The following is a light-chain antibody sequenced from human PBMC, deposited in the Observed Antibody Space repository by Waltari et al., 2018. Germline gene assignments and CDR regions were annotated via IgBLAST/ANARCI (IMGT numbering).Light chain of an antibody. CDR1: RNVGTT. V-gene: IGKV3-15*01. Sequence: EVVLTQSPVTLSVSPGERATLSCRARRNVGTTLAGYQQKPGQGPRLLIYDTWKRAPDVPARFSGSGSGTEFTLTISGLQSEDFGVYYCHQYNYWPPAYTFGQGTKLEIK. J-gene: IGKJ2*01. CDR2: DTW. CDR3: HQYNYWPPAYT.